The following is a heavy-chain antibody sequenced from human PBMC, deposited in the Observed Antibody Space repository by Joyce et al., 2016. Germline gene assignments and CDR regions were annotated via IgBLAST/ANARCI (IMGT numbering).Heavy chain of an antibody. CDR2: SNTDGSST. CDR3: VRGISARPGGPNWFDP. V-gene: IGHV3-74*01. Sequence: EVQLVESGGGFVQPGGSLRLSCAASGFSFRGYWIHWVRHVPGKGLVCVSRSNTDGSSTRFADSAKVRFTISRDNAKNTLYLQMNSLRAEDTAVYYCVRGISARPGGPNWFDPWGQGTLVTVSS. D-gene: IGHD6-6*01. J-gene: IGHJ5*02. CDR1: GFSFRGYW.